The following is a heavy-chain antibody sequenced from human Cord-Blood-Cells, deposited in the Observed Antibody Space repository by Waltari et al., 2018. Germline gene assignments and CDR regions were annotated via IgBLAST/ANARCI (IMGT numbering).Heavy chain of an antibody. CDR1: GGSISSYY. CDR3: ASPSGSGSYYNAFDI. V-gene: IGHV4-59*01. Sequence: QVQLQESGPGLVKPSETLSLTCTVSGGSISSYYWSWIRQPPGKGLEWIGYIYYSGSTNYTPSRTSRVTISVDTSKNRFSLKLSSVTAADTAVYYCASPSGSGSYYNAFDIWGQGTMVTVSS. D-gene: IGHD3-10*01. CDR2: IYYSGST. J-gene: IGHJ3*02.